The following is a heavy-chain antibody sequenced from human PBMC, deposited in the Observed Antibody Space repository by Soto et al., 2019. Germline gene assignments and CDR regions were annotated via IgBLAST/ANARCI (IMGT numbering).Heavy chain of an antibody. V-gene: IGHV1-18*01. CDR1: GYIFSTYG. CDR2: ISGLNGNT. D-gene: IGHD2-2*01. CDR3: ARAEAYTTSWYAMDV. J-gene: IGHJ6*02. Sequence: QAQLVQSGAEVKKPAASVKVSCKASGYIFSTYGVTWVRQAPGQGLEWMGWISGLNGNTDDGQKLQGRVSMTIDTSTSTAYMDLRSLRSDDTAVYYCARAEAYTTSWYAMDVWGQGTTVIVSS.